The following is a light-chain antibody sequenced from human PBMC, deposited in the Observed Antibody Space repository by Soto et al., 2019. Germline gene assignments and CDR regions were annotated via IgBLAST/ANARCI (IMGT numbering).Light chain of an antibody. CDR1: QSVLYSSNNKNY. CDR2: WAS. CDR3: QQCNSTPWT. V-gene: IGKV4-1*01. Sequence: DIVMTQSPDSLAVSLGERATINGKSSQSVLYSSNNKNYLAWYQQKPGQPPKLLIYWASTRESGVPDRFSGSGSGTDFTLTISSLQAEDVAVYYCQQCNSTPWTFGQGTKVEIK. J-gene: IGKJ1*01.